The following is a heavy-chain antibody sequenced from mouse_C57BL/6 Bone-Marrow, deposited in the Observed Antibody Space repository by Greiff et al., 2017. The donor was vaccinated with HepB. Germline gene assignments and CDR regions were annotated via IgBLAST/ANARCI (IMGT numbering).Heavy chain of an antibody. J-gene: IGHJ3*01. CDR2: IWWDDDK. V-gene: IGHV8-8*01. CDR3: ARMLYYDYAWFAY. D-gene: IGHD2-4*01. Sequence: QVTLKECGPGILQPSQTLSLTCSFSGFSLSTFGMGVGWIRQPSGKGLEWLAHIWWDDDKYYNPALKSRLTISKDTSKNQVFLKIANVDTADTATYYCARMLYYDYAWFAYWGQGTLVTVSA. CDR1: GFSLSTFGMG.